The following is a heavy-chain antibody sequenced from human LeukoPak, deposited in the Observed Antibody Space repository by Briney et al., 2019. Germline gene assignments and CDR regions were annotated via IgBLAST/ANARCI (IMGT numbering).Heavy chain of an antibody. V-gene: IGHV3-48*01. CDR1: RFTFSSYW. CDR3: ARDGSLLVRAYFDY. D-gene: IGHD6-13*01. CDR2: ISSSSSTI. J-gene: IGHJ4*02. Sequence: PWGSLGLSCAASRFTFSSYWMNWVRQAPGKGLEWVSYISSSSSTIYYADSVKGRFTISRDNAKNSLYLQMNSLRAEDTAVYYCARDGSLLVRAYFDYWGQGTLVTVSS.